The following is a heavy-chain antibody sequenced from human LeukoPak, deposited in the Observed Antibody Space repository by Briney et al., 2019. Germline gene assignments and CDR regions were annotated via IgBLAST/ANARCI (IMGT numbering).Heavy chain of an antibody. CDR1: GYTFTSYD. CDR3: ARGHSSSWYVGYYYYGMDV. Sequence: ASVKVSSKASGYTFTSYDINWVRQATGQGLEWMGWVNPNSGNTGYAQKFQGRVTTTRNTSISTAYMELSSLRSEDTAVYYCARGHSSSWYVGYYYYGMDVWGQGTTVTVSS. J-gene: IGHJ6*02. CDR2: VNPNSGNT. V-gene: IGHV1-8*01. D-gene: IGHD6-13*01.